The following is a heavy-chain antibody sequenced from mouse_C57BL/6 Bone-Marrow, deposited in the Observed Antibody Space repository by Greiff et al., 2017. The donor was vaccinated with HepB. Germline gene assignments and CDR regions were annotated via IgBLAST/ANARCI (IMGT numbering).Heavy chain of an antibody. CDR3: ARRRGGSSYYYWYFDV. J-gene: IGHJ1*03. CDR1: GYTFTSYW. D-gene: IGHD1-1*01. CDR2: IYPSDSET. Sequence: QVQLQQPGAELVRPGSSVKLSCKASGYTFTSYWMDWVKQRPGQGLEWIGNIYPSDSETHYNQKFKDKATLTVDKSSSTAYMQLSSLTSEDSAVYYCARRRGGSSYYYWYFDVWGTGTTVTVSS. V-gene: IGHV1-61*01.